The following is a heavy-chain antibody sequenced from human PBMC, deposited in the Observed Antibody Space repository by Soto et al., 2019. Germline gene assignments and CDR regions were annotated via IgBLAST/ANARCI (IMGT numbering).Heavy chain of an antibody. CDR1: GGSFSGYY. J-gene: IGHJ4*02. Sequence: PSETLSLTCAVYGGSFSGYYWSWIRQPPGKGLEWIGEINHSGSTNYNPSLKSRVTISVDTSKNQFSLKLSSVTAADTAVYYCARGRRGSGWYVKVGAAYYFDYWGQGTLVTVSS. V-gene: IGHV4-34*01. CDR2: INHSGST. D-gene: IGHD6-19*01. CDR3: ARGRRGSGWYVKVGAAYYFDY.